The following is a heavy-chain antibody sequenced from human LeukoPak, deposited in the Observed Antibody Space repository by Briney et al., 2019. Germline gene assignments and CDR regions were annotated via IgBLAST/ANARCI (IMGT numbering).Heavy chain of an antibody. Sequence: GRSLRLSCAASGFTFSSYGMHWVRQAPGKGLEWVAVISYDGSNKYYADSVKGRFTISRDNSKNTLYLQMNSLRAEDTAVYYCVKDTPQWELRFGFDYWGQGTLVTVSS. CDR3: VKDTPQWELRFGFDY. CDR1: GFTFSSYG. CDR2: ISYDGSNK. J-gene: IGHJ4*02. D-gene: IGHD1-26*01. V-gene: IGHV3-30*18.